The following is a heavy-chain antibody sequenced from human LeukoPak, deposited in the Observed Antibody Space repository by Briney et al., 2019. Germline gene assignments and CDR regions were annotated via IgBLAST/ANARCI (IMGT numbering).Heavy chain of an antibody. CDR3: ARAAGDRIGYFDL. J-gene: IGHJ5*02. CDR1: GFTVSGNY. CDR2: IYSGGDI. V-gene: IGHV3-53*01. D-gene: IGHD7-27*01. Sequence: GGSLRLSCAASGFTVSGNYMSWVRQAPGKGLEWVSVIYSGGDIYYAHSVKGRFTISRDSSKNTLYLQMNSLRVEDTAVYYCARAAGDRIGYFDLWGQGTLVTVSS.